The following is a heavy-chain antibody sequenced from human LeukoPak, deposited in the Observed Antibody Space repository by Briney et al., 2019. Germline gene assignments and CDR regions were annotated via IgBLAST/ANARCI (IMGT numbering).Heavy chain of an antibody. CDR3: ARGPWEIVEEDY. CDR2: MNPNSGNT. J-gene: IGHJ4*02. V-gene: IGHV1-8*02. CDR1: GYTFTSYG. Sequence: GASVKVSCKASGYTFTSYGINWVRQATGQGLEWMGWMNPNSGNTGYAQKFQGRVTMTRNTSISTAYMELSSLRSEDTAVYYCARGPWEIVEEDYWGQGTLVTVSS. D-gene: IGHD5-12*01.